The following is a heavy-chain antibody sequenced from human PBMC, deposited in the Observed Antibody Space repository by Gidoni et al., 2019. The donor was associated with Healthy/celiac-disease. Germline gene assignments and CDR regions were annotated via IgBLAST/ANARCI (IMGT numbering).Heavy chain of an antibody. D-gene: IGHD4-17*01. Sequence: QVQLVQSGAEVKKPGASVKVSCKASGYTFTSYYLHWVRQAPGQGLEWMGTINPSGGSTSYAQKFQGRVTMTRDTSTSTVYMELSSLRSEDTAVYYRARGDYGDYVGGDFDYWGQGTLVTVSS. V-gene: IGHV1-46*03. J-gene: IGHJ4*02. CDR2: INPSGGST. CDR3: ARGDYGDYVGGDFDY. CDR1: GYTFTSYY.